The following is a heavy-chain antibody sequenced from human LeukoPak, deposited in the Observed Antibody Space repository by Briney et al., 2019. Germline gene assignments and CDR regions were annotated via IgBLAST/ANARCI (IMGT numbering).Heavy chain of an antibody. CDR3: ARELGYCSSTSCRTFDY. CDR2: VIPILGIA. D-gene: IGHD2-2*01. CDR1: GGTFSSYA. J-gene: IGHJ4*02. V-gene: IGHV1-69*04. Sequence: SVKVSCKASGGTFSSYAISWVRQAPGQGLEWMGRVIPILGIANYAQKFQGRVTITADKSTSTAYMELSSLRSEDTAVYYCARELGYCSSTSCRTFDYWGQGTLVTVSS.